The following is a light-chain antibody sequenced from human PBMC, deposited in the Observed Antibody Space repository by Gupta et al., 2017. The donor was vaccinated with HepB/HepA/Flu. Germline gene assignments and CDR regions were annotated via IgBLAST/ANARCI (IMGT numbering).Light chain of an antibody. CDR1: SSTIGSNY. CDR2: RNN. Sequence: QSVLTQPPSASGTPGQRVTISCSGSSSTIGSNYVYWYQQLPGTAPKLLIYRNNQRPSGVPDRFSGSKSGTSASLAISGLRAEDEADYYCAAWDDSRSGPVFGGGTKLTVL. V-gene: IGLV1-47*01. CDR3: AAWDDSRSGPV. J-gene: IGLJ2*01.